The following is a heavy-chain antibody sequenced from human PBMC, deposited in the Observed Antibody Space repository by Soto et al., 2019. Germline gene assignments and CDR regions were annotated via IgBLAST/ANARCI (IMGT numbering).Heavy chain of an antibody. V-gene: IGHV1-46*03. D-gene: IGHD6-19*01. Sequence: ASVKVSCKASGYTFTSYCMHWVRQAPGQGLEWMGIINPSGGSTSYAQKFQGRVTMTRDTSTSTVYMELSSLRSEDTAVYYCARDGSIAVAGIGGYFDYWGQGTLVTVSS. CDR1: GYTFTSYC. CDR3: ARDGSIAVAGIGGYFDY. CDR2: INPSGGST. J-gene: IGHJ4*02.